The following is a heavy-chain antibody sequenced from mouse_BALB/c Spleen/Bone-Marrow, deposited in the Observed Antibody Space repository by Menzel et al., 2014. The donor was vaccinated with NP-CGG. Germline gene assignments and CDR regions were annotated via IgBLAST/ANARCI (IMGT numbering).Heavy chain of an antibody. D-gene: IGHD1-1*02. CDR1: GDSITSCY. CDR2: ISYSGST. V-gene: IGHV3-8*02. Sequence: VQLQQSGPSLVKPSQTLSLTCSVTGDSITSCYWNWIRKFPGNKLEYMGYISYSGSTYFNPSLKSRISITRDTSKNQYYLQLNSVTTEDTATYYCARLGGYGPYFDYWGQGTTLTVSS. J-gene: IGHJ2*01. CDR3: ARLGGYGPYFDY.